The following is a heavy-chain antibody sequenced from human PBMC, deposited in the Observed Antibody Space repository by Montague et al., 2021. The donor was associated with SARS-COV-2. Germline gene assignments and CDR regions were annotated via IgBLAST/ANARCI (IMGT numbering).Heavy chain of an antibody. CDR1: GFSLSTSGVG. CDR3: AHRPAAAHDYDFCSGYFPDLGGYYYYYMDV. J-gene: IGHJ6*03. V-gene: IGHV2-5*01. Sequence: ALVKPTQTLTLTCTFSGFSLSTSGVGVGWIRQPPGKALEWLALIYWNDDKRYSPSLKCRLTITKDTSKNQVVLTMTNMNPVDTATYYCAHRPAAAHDYDFCSGYFPDLGGYYYYYMDVWGKGTTVTVSS. D-gene: IGHD3-3*01. CDR2: IYWNDDK.